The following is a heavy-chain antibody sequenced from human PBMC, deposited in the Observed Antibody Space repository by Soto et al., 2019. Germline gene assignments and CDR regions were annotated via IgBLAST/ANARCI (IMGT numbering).Heavy chain of an antibody. D-gene: IGHD5-12*01. CDR1: GYTFTGYY. Sequence: ASVKVSCKASGYTFTGYYMHWVRQAPGQGLEWMGWINPNSGGTNYAQKFQGRVTMTRDTSISTAYMELSRLRSDDTAVYYCARDIWVRDGYNYVGYWGQGTLVTVS. CDR2: INPNSGGT. J-gene: IGHJ4*02. CDR3: ARDIWVRDGYNYVGY. V-gene: IGHV1-2*02.